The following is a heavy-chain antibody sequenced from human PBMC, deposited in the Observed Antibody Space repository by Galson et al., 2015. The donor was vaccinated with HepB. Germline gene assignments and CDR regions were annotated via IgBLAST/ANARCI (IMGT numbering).Heavy chain of an antibody. J-gene: IGHJ5*02. D-gene: IGHD6-13*01. CDR3: ARDHIAAAGTS. V-gene: IGHV3-53*01. CDR1: GFTVSSNY. CDR2: IYSGGST. Sequence: SLRLSCAASGFTVSSNYMSWVRQAPGKGLEWVSVIYSGGSTYYADSVKGRFTISRDNSKNTLYLQMNSLRAEDTAVYYCARDHIAAAGTSWGQGTLVTVSS.